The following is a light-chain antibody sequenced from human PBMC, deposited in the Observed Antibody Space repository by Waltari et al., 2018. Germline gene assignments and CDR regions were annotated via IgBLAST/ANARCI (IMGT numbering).Light chain of an antibody. CDR3: QTWGTGGQI. V-gene: IGLV4-69*01. CDR1: SVHTDYA. CDR2: HNSDGSH. Sequence: QVLLTQSPSVSASLGASVKITCTLTSVHTDYAVAWQQPQPEKGHRYLMKHNSDGSHIRGDGIPDRFSASSSGAERQLTISNLQSDDEGDYYCQTWGTGGQIFGGGTRLTVL. J-gene: IGLJ2*01.